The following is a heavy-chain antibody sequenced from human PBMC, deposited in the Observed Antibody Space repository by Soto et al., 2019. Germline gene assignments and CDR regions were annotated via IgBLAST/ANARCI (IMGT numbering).Heavy chain of an antibody. D-gene: IGHD3-10*01. CDR1: GFTFSSYA. V-gene: IGHV3-30-3*01. CDR2: ISYDGSNK. Sequence: QVQLVESGGGVVQPGRSLRLSCAASGFTFSSYAMHWVRQAPGKGLEWVAVISYDGSNKYYADSVKGRFTISRDNSKNTLYLQMYSLRAEDTAVYYCARDSIYTGGSGSYYSPYYYYGMDVWGQGTTVTVSS. CDR3: ARDSIYTGGSGSYYSPYYYYGMDV. J-gene: IGHJ6*02.